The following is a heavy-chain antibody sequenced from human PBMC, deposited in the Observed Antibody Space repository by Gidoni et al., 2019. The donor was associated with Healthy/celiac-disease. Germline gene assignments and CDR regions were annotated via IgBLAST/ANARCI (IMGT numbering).Heavy chain of an antibody. J-gene: IGHJ4*02. Sequence: QVQLVESGGGAAQPGRALRPPCSASACPSSSYAMHWVRQAPGKGLGWVAVISYDGSNKYYADSVKGRFTISRDNSKNTLYLQMNSLRAEDTAVYYCASPRDYDFWSGYDYWGQGTLVTVSS. V-gene: IGHV3-30-3*01. CDR2: ISYDGSNK. CDR1: ACPSSSYA. D-gene: IGHD3-3*01. CDR3: ASPRDYDFWSGYDY.